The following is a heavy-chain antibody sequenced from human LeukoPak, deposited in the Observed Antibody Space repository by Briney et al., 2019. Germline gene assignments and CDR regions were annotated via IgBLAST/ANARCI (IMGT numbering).Heavy chain of an antibody. CDR2: VFTSGST. CDR1: GGSISSSSFY. CDR3: ARGRYGSGSYFFDY. D-gene: IGHD3-10*01. J-gene: IGHJ4*02. V-gene: IGHV4-61*02. Sequence: SETLSLTCTVSGGSISSSSFYWSWIRQPAGKGLEWIGRVFTSGSTNYSPSLKSRVTLSVDTSKNQFSLKLSSVTAADTAMYYCARGRYGSGSYFFDYWGQGTLVTVSS.